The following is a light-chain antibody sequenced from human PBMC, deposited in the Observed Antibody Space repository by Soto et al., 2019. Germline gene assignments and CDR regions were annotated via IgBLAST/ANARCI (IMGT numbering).Light chain of an antibody. J-gene: IGKJ5*01. CDR3: QQYYDWPIT. V-gene: IGKV3-15*01. Sequence: IVMTQSPATLSVSPWERATLSCRASQSISSNLAWYRQKPGQAPRLLIYGASTRATGIPARFSGSGSGTEFTLTISSLQSEDFAVYYCQQYYDWPITFGQGTRLEIK. CDR2: GAS. CDR1: QSISSN.